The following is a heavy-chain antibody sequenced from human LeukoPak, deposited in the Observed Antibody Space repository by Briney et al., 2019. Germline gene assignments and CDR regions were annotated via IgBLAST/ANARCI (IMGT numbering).Heavy chain of an antibody. D-gene: IGHD4-17*01. CDR2: ISSSSSTI. V-gene: IGHV3-48*01. Sequence: SGGSLRLSCAASGFTFSSYSMNWVRQAPGKGLEWVSYISSSSSTIYYADSVEGRFTISRDNAKNSLYLQMNSLRAEDTAVYYCAKDQPSLFSDYGDYEYGVYYYYMDVWGKGTTVTISS. CDR1: GFTFSSYS. J-gene: IGHJ6*03. CDR3: AKDQPSLFSDYGDYEYGVYYYYMDV.